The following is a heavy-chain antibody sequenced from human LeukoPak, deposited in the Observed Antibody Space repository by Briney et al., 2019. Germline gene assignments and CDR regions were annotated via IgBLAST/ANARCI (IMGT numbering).Heavy chain of an antibody. CDR3: ARECVTMVRGVYYNWFDP. D-gene: IGHD3-10*01. J-gene: IGHJ5*02. V-gene: IGHV3-48*03. CDR2: ISSSGSTI. Sequence: GGSLRLSCAASGFTFSSYEMNWVRQAPGKGLEWVSYISSSGSTIYYADSVKSRFTISRDNAKNSLYLQMNSLRAEDTAVYYCARECVTMVRGVYYNWFDPWGQGTLVAVSS. CDR1: GFTFSSYE.